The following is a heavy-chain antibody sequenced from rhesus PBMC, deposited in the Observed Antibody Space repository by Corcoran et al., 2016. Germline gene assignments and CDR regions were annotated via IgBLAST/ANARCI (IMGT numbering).Heavy chain of an antibody. CDR2: IAGSGGGA. CDR1: GGSVSSIY. Sequence: QVQLQESGPGLVKPSETLCLTGAGSGGSVSSIYWSWIRQSPGKGLEWIGRIAGSGGGAHYNPSLKSRVTLSTETSKNQSSLRLTSGTAADTALYFCATLVGVPGSLAVWGRGVLVTVSS. CDR3: ATLVGVPGSLAV. V-gene: IGHV4-160*01. J-gene: IGHJ5-2*02. D-gene: IGHD2-39*01.